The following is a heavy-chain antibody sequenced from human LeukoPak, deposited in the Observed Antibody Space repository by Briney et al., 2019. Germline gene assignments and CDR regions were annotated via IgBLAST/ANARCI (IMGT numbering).Heavy chain of an antibody. D-gene: IGHD3-10*01. CDR3: ARSGIKMVRGVIIKSPYHMDV. Sequence: GGSLRLSCAASGFTFSDYYMSWIRQAPGKGLEWVSYISSSGSTIYYADSVKGRFTISRDNAKNSLYLQMNSLRAEDTAVYYCARSGIKMVRGVIIKSPYHMDVWGKGTTVTVSS. CDR2: ISSSGSTI. V-gene: IGHV3-11*04. CDR1: GFTFSDYY. J-gene: IGHJ6*03.